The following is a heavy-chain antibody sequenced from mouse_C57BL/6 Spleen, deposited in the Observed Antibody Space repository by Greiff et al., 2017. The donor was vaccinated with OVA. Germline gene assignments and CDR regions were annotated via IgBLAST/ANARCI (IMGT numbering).Heavy chain of an antibody. J-gene: IGHJ2*01. D-gene: IGHD2-3*01. V-gene: IGHV5-6*01. CDR1: GFTFSSYG. CDR3: ARHDGYYIDY. CDR2: ISSGGSYT. Sequence: EVTLGEAGGDLVKPGGSLNICFASSGFTFSSYGMSWVRQTPDKRLEWVATISSGGSYTYYPDSVKGRFTISRDNAKNTLYLQMSSLKSEDTAMYYCARHDGYYIDYWGQGTTLTVSS.